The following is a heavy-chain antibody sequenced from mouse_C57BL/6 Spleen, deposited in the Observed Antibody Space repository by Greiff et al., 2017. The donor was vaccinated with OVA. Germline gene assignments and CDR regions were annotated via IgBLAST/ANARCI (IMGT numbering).Heavy chain of an antibody. J-gene: IGHJ3*01. CDR2: INSGSGGT. D-gene: IGHD2-2*01. Sequence: QVQLQQSGAELVRPGTSVKVSCKASGYAFTNYLIEWVKQRPGQGLEWIGVINSGSGGTNYNEKLKGKATLTADKSSSTAYMQLSSLTSEDSAVYYCARGGVVTDAWFAYWGQGTLVTVSA. V-gene: IGHV1-54*01. CDR1: GYAFTNYL. CDR3: ARGGVVTDAWFAY.